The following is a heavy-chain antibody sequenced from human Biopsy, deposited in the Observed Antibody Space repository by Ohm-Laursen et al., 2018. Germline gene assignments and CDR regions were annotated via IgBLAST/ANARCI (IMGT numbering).Heavy chain of an antibody. V-gene: IGHV1-69*02. CDR1: GGSFSTYT. J-gene: IGHJ6*02. Sequence: VKVSCKASGGSFSTYTISWVRQAPGQGLEWMGRSIPMLGIANYAQKFQDRLTITSDKFTRTAYMELSSLRSEDTAVYYCARTSIMDVWGQGTTVTVSS. D-gene: IGHD2/OR15-2a*01. CDR3: ARTSIMDV. CDR2: SIPMLGIA.